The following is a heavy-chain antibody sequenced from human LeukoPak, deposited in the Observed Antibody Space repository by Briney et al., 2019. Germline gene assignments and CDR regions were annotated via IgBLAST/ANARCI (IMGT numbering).Heavy chain of an antibody. J-gene: IGHJ4*02. CDR1: VGSISSGGYY. CDR2: IYHSGST. V-gene: IGHV4-30-2*01. D-gene: IGHD3-22*01. CDR3: AREQLHYYDSSGSLDY. Sequence: PSETLSLTCTISVGSISSGGYYRSWIPQPPGKGLEWIGYIYHSGSTYYNPSLKSRVTISVDRSKNQFSLKLSSVTAADTAVYYCAREQLHYYDSSGSLDYWGQGTLVTVSS.